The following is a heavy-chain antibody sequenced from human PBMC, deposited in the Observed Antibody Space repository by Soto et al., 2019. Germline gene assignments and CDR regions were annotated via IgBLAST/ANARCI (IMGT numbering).Heavy chain of an antibody. CDR3: ARERLRWYTHAGDAFDI. V-gene: IGHV4-31*03. CDR2: IYYSGST. J-gene: IGHJ3*02. Sequence: PSETLSLTCTVSGGSISSGGYYWSWIRQHPGKGLEWIGYIYYSGSTYYNPSLKSRVTISVDTSKNQFSLKLSSVTAADTAVNYCARERLRWYTHAGDAFDIWGQGTMVTVSS. D-gene: IGHD4-17*01. CDR1: GGSISSGGYY.